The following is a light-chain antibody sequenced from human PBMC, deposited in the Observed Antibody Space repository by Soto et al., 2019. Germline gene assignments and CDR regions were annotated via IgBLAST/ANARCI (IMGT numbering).Light chain of an antibody. Sequence: QSALTQPASVSGSPGQSITISCTGTSSDVGGYNYVSWYQQHPGKAPKLMIYEVSNRPSRVSNRFSGSKSGNTASLTISGLQAEDEADYYCSSYTSSSTLAYVFGTGTKVTVL. J-gene: IGLJ1*01. CDR3: SSYTSSSTLAYV. V-gene: IGLV2-14*01. CDR2: EVS. CDR1: SSDVGGYNY.